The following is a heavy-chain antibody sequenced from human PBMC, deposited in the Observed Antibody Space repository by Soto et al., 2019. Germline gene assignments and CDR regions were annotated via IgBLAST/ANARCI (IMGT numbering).Heavy chain of an antibody. CDR2: MSHDGSNK. CDR3: AKDRVESGLGEIDY. V-gene: IGHV3-30*18. D-gene: IGHD3-16*01. J-gene: IGHJ4*02. CDR1: GFTFSTYG. Sequence: GGSLRLSCVASGFTFSTYGIHWVRQAPGKGLEWVAVMSHDGSNKYYADSVKGRFTISRDNSKNTLYLQMNSLRVEDTAVFYCAKDRVESGLGEIDYWGQGTLVTVSS.